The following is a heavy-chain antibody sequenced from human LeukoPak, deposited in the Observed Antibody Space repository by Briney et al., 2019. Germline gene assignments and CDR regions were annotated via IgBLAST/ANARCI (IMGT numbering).Heavy chain of an antibody. CDR3: ANLRDCSSTSCPDY. Sequence: GGSLRLSCAASGFTFSSYGMHWVRQAPSKGLEWVAFIRYDGSNKYYADSVKGRFTISRDNSKNTLYLQMNSLRAEDTAVYYCANLRDCSSTSCPDYWGQGTLVTVSS. CDR1: GFTFSSYG. J-gene: IGHJ4*02. CDR2: IRYDGSNK. D-gene: IGHD2-2*01. V-gene: IGHV3-30*02.